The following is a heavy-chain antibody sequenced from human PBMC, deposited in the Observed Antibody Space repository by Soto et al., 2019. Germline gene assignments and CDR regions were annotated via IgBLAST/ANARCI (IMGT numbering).Heavy chain of an antibody. D-gene: IGHD3-16*02. J-gene: IGHJ3*02. CDR2: TYYRSKWYK. Sequence: SQTLSLTCAISGDSVSSNSAAWNWIRQSPSRGLEWLGRTYYRSKWYKDYAVSVKSRITINPDTSKNQFSLQLNSVTPEDTAVYYCARENDIWGSYRYRDDAFDIWGQGTMVTVSS. CDR3: ARENDIWGSYRYRDDAFDI. V-gene: IGHV6-1*01. CDR1: GDSVSSNSAA.